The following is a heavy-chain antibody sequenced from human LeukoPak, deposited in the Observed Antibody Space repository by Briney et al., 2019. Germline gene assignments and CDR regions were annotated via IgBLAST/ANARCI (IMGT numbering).Heavy chain of an antibody. D-gene: IGHD6-19*01. CDR2: INHSGST. V-gene: IGHV4-34*01. J-gene: IGHJ5*02. CDR3: ARGLPYSSGWRRGNWFDP. CDR1: GGSFSGYY. Sequence: SETLSLTCAVYGGSFSGYYWSWIRQPPGKGLEWIGEINHSGSTNYNPSLKSRATISVDTSKNQFSLKLSSVTAADTAVYYCARGLPYSSGWRRGNWFDPWGQGTLVTVSS.